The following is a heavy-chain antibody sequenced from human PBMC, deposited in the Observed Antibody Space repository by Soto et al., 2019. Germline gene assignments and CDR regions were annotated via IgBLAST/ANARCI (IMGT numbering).Heavy chain of an antibody. CDR1: GGTFTNYA. J-gene: IGHJ5*01. Sequence: ASVKVSCKASGGTFTNYAVSWVRQGPGQGLEWMGGMIPIFGTANYAQKFQGRVTITADESTSTAYMELSNLRSEDTALYYCARVAYTSMATHWFDCWGQGTLVTVSS. D-gene: IGHD5-18*01. CDR3: ARVAYTSMATHWFDC. CDR2: MIPIFGTA. V-gene: IGHV1-69*13.